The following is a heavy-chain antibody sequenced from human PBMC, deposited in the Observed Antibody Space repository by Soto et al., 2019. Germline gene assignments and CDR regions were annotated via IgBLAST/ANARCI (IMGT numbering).Heavy chain of an antibody. CDR3: ARHYAPQDIVVVPAAIGADFGYYYYMDV. V-gene: IGHV4-61*01. Sequence: PSETLSLTCTVSGGSVSSGSYYRSWIRQPPGKGLEWIGYIYYSGSTNYNPSLKSRVTISVDTSKNQFSLKLSSVTAADTAVYYCARHYAPQDIVVVPAAIGADFGYYYYMDVWGKGTTVTVSS. J-gene: IGHJ6*03. CDR2: IYYSGST. D-gene: IGHD2-2*01. CDR1: GGSVSSGSYY.